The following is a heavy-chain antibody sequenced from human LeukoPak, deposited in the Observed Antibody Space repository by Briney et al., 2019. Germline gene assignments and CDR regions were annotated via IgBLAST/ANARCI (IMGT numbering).Heavy chain of an antibody. CDR3: ARGFTMVRGAPSDY. Sequence: GGSLRLSCAASGLTVSSNYMSWVRQAPGKGLEWVSVIYSGGSTYYADSVKGRFTISRDNSKNTLYLQMNSLRAEDTAVYYCARGFTMVRGAPSDYWGQGTLVTVSS. V-gene: IGHV3-53*01. CDR2: IYSGGST. J-gene: IGHJ4*02. D-gene: IGHD3-10*01. CDR1: GLTVSSNY.